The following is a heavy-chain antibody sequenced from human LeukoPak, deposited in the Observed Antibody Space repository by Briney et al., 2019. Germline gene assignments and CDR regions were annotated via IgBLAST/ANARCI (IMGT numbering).Heavy chain of an antibody. CDR3: VRGKGGSGWSITLFDS. J-gene: IGHJ5*01. CDR1: GGSIPYFY. D-gene: IGHD6-19*01. Sequence: SETLSLTCSVSGGSIPYFYWSWLRQPPGRGLEWIGYIYYSGNPNYNRSLKRRVTMSVDTSKNQFSLNLSSVTAADTAVYYCVRGKGGSGWSITLFDSWGQGTLVTVSS. V-gene: IGHV4-59*01. CDR2: IYYSGNP.